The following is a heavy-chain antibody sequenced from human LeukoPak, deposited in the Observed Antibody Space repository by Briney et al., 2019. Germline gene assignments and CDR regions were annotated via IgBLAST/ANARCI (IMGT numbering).Heavy chain of an antibody. Sequence: GGSLRLSCAASGFTFSSYWMHWVRQAPGKGLVWVSRITGDGSNTNYADSVKGRFTISRDNAKNTLYLQMNSLRAEDTAVYYCARGDYYAIDVWGQGTTVTVSS. J-gene: IGHJ6*02. CDR3: ARGDYYAIDV. CDR1: GFTFSSYW. V-gene: IGHV3-74*01. D-gene: IGHD2-21*01. CDR2: ITGDGSNT.